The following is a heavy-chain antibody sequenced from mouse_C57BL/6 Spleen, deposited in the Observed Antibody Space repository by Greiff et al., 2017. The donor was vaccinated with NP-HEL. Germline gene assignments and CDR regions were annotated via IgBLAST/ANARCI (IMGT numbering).Heavy chain of an antibody. D-gene: IGHD1-1*01. Sequence: QVQLQQPGAELVKPGASVKMSCKASGYTFTSYWITWVKQRPGQGLEWIGDIYPGSGSTNYNEKFKSKATLTVDTSSSTAYMQLSSLTSEDSAVYYCARLSTTVVEGYFDVWGTGTTVTVSS. J-gene: IGHJ1*03. V-gene: IGHV1-55*01. CDR3: ARLSTTVVEGYFDV. CDR1: GYTFTSYW. CDR2: IYPGSGST.